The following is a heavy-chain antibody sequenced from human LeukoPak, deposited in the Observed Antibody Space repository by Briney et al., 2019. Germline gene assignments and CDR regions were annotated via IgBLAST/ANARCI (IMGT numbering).Heavy chain of an antibody. D-gene: IGHD2-2*01. CDR3: ARDASDIVVVPAAVGPFDL. Sequence: PGGSLRLSCAASGFTFSSYAMYWVRRTPGKELEYVSVISGNGVSTHYATSVKGRFTISRDNSKNTLYLQMGSLRAEDMAVYYCARDASDIVVVPAAVGPFDLWGQGTLVTVSS. V-gene: IGHV3-64*01. CDR2: ISGNGVST. J-gene: IGHJ4*02. CDR1: GFTFSSYA.